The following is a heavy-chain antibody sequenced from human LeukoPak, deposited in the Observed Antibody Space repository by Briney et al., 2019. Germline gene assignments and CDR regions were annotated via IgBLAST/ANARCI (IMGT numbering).Heavy chain of an antibody. CDR3: ARAGWIITSGIDY. CDR2: IYHTGNT. Sequence: SETLSLTCGVSGYSISRGYYWAWIRQPPGKGLEWIGTIYHTGNTYYNPSLESRVTISVDTSKNEFSLNLNSVTAADTAVYYCARAGWIITSGIDYWGQGALVTVSS. CDR1: GYSISRGYY. J-gene: IGHJ4*02. D-gene: IGHD3-10*01. V-gene: IGHV4-38-2*01.